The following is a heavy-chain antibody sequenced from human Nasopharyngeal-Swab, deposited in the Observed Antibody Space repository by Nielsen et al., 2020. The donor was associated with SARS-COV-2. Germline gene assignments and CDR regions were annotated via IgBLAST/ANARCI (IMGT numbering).Heavy chain of an antibody. CDR3: AATSVLRFLEWLNNWFDP. J-gene: IGHJ5*02. Sequence: SETLSLTCTVSGGSISSSSSYWGWIRQPPGKGLEWIGSIYYSGSTYYNPSLKSRVTISVDTSKNQFSLKLSSVTAADTAVYYCAATSVLRFLEWLNNWFDPWGQGTLVTVSS. CDR1: GGSISSSSSY. CDR2: IYYSGST. D-gene: IGHD3-3*01. V-gene: IGHV4-39*01.